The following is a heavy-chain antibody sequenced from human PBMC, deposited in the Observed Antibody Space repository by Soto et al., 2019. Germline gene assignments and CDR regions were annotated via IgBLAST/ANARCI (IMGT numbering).Heavy chain of an antibody. D-gene: IGHD1-7*01. V-gene: IGHV3-7*01. CDR2: IREDGGAK. CDR1: GFTFSDYW. J-gene: IGHJ4*02. Sequence: EVQLVESGGDLVQPGGSLRLSCGVSGFTFSDYWMSWVRQAPGKGLEWVATIREDGGAKYYVDSVKGRFTISRDNARNSLFLQMNGLGAEDTAVYYCASPSTTGTTDYWGQVTLVTVSS. CDR3: ASPSTTGTTDY.